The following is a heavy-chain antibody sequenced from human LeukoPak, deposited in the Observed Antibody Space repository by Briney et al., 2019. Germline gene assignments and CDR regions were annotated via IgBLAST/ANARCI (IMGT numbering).Heavy chain of an antibody. CDR3: VRHDFWSGFKGGDY. V-gene: IGHV3-23*01. J-gene: IGHJ4*02. CDR2: ISGSGGST. D-gene: IGHD3-3*01. CDR1: GFTFSSYG. Sequence: GGSLRLSCAASGFTFSSYGMSWVRQAPGKGLEWVSAISGSGGSTYYADSVKGRFTISRDNSKNSLYLQMNSLRAEDTAFYYCVRHDFWSGFKGGDYWGQGTLVTVSS.